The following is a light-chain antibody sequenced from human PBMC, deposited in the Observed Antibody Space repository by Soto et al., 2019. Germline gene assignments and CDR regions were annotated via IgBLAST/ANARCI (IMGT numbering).Light chain of an antibody. CDR1: YSNIGAGYD. CDR3: QSYDSSLSGPVL. V-gene: IGLV1-40*01. CDR2: GNS. J-gene: IGLJ2*01. Sequence: QSVLTQPPSVSGAPGQRVTISCTGSYSNIGAGYDVHWYQQLPGTAPKLLIYGNSNRPSGVPDRFSGSKSGTSASLAITGLQAEDEADYYCQSYDSSLSGPVLFGGGTKVTVL.